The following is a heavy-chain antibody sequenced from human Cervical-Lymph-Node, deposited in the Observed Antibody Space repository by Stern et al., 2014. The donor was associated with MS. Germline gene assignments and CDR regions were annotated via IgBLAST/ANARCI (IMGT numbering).Heavy chain of an antibody. Sequence: VQLVESGPGLVKPSETLSLTCTVSGGSITTYYWSWIRQPPGKGLEWIGYVYYSGSTNYSPSLKSRVITSVDMSKNQFSLKLSFMTAADTAVYYCAGGHYYYGMDVWGQGTTVTVSS. J-gene: IGHJ6*02. V-gene: IGHV4-59*08. CDR2: VYYSGST. CDR3: AGGHYYYGMDV. D-gene: IGHD3-16*01. CDR1: GGSITTYY.